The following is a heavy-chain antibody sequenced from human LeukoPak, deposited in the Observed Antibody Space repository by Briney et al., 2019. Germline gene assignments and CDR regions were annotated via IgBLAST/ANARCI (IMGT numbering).Heavy chain of an antibody. D-gene: IGHD3-22*01. V-gene: IGHV3-53*01. Sequence: GGSLRLSCAASGFTVSSNYMSWVRQAPGKGLEWVSVIYSGGSTYYADSVKGRFTISRDSSKNTLYLQMNSLRAEDTAVYYCAKDHTSSGYYYYFDYWGQGTLVTVSS. CDR3: AKDHTSSGYYYYFDY. CDR2: IYSGGST. J-gene: IGHJ4*02. CDR1: GFTVSSNY.